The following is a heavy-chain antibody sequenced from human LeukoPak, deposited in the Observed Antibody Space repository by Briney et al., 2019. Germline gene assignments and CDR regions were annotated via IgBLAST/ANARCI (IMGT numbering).Heavy chain of an antibody. CDR2: ISDSGGAI. J-gene: IGHJ4*02. CDR3: AKLVTHFDY. V-gene: IGHV3-23*01. CDR1: GFTFSTYA. D-gene: IGHD4-23*01. Sequence: GGSLRLSSAASGFTFSTYALNWVRQAPGKGLEWVSAISDSGGAIYYADSVKGRFTMSRDNSKNTLYMQMNRLRAEDTAVYYCAKLVTHFDYWGQGTLVTVSS.